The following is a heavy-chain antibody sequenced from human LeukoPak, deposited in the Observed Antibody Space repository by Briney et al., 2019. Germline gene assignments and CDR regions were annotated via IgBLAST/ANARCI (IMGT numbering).Heavy chain of an antibody. Sequence: KASETLSLTCTVSGGSISSSSSYWGWTRQPPGKGLEWIGSIYYSGNTFYNPSLKSRVTISVDTSKNHFSLRLSSVTAADTAAYYCARHVNPSITMVRGVIRWFDPRGQGTLVTVSS. CDR1: GGSISSSSSY. CDR2: IYYSGNT. V-gene: IGHV4-39*01. D-gene: IGHD3-10*01. J-gene: IGHJ5*02. CDR3: ARHVNPSITMVRGVIRWFDP.